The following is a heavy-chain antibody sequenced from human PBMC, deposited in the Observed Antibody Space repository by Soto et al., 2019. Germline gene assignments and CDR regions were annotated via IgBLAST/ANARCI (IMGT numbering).Heavy chain of an antibody. Sequence: SETLSLTCAVSGYSISSGYYWGWIRQPPGKGLEWIGSNYHSGSTYYNPSLKSRVTISVDTSKNQFSLKLSSVTAADTAVYYCARVYYDFWSGYYAGPSDYYYGMDVWGQGTTVTVSS. D-gene: IGHD3-3*01. V-gene: IGHV4-38-2*01. CDR3: ARVYYDFWSGYYAGPSDYYYGMDV. CDR2: NYHSGST. CDR1: GYSISSGYY. J-gene: IGHJ6*02.